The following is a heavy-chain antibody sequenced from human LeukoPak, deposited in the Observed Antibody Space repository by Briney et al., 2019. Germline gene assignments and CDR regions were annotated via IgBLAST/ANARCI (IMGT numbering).Heavy chain of an antibody. D-gene: IGHD3-3*01. Sequence: PGGSLRLSCAASGFTFSIYTMSWVCQAPGKGLEWVSSISGSGTSTYYADSVKGRFTISRDNSKNTLYLQMNSLRAEDTAIYYCAKGDYDFWSASSHFDYWGQGTLVTVSS. J-gene: IGHJ4*02. CDR2: ISGSGTST. CDR1: GFTFSIYT. V-gene: IGHV3-23*01. CDR3: AKGDYDFWSASSHFDY.